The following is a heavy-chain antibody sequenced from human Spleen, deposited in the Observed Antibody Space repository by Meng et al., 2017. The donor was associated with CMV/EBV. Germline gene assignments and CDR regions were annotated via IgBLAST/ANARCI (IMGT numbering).Heavy chain of an antibody. J-gene: IGHJ6*02. CDR2: ISGSGLTN. CDR3: ARCPGSGLDV. Sequence: GESLKISCAASGFSFSNYEGHWVRQAPGKGLEWLSYISGSGLTNHYAASVKGRFTISRDNAKDSLYLEMNSLRDEDTAVYYCARCPGSGLDVWGHGTTVTVSS. V-gene: IGHV3-48*03. CDR1: GFSFSNYE. D-gene: IGHD3-3*01.